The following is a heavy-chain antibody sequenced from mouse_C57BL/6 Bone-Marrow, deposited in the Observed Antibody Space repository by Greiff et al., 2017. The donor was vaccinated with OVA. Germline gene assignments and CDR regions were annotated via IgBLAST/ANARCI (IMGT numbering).Heavy chain of an antibody. Sequence: EVMLVESGGGLVQPGGSMKLSCAASGFTFSDAWMDWVRQSPEKGLEWVAEIRNKANNHATYYAESVKGRFTISRDDSKSSVYLQMNSLRAEDTGIYYCTRDYGSSDYYAMDYWGQGTSVTVSS. CDR1: GFTFSDAW. CDR2: IRNKANNHAT. J-gene: IGHJ4*01. CDR3: TRDYGSSDYYAMDY. D-gene: IGHD1-1*01. V-gene: IGHV6-6*01.